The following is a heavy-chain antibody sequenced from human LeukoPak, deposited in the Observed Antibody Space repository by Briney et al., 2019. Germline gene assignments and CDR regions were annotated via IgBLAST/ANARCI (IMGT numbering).Heavy chain of an antibody. J-gene: IGHJ5*02. CDR2: INPSGGST. CDR1: GYTFTSYY. V-gene: IGHV1-46*01. D-gene: IGHD1-26*01. CDR3: ARVQLGSYGIVGALDP. Sequence: VASVKVSCKASGYTFTSYYMHWVRQAPGQGLEWMGIINPSGGSTSYAQKFQGRVTMTRDTSTSTVYMELSSLRSEDTAVYYCARVQLGSYGIVGALDPWGQGTLVTVSS.